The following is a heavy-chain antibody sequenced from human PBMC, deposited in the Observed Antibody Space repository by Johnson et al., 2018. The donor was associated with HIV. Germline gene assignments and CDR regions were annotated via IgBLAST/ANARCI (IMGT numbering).Heavy chain of an antibody. CDR1: GFTFSSYG. CDR3: AKNGARGDAFDI. D-gene: IGHD2-8*01. Sequence: HVQLVESGGGVVQPGRSLRLSCAASGFTFSSYGMHWVRQAPGKGLEWVAFIRYDGSNKYYADSVKGRFTISRDNSKNTLYLQMNSLRAEDTAVYYCAKNGARGDAFDIWGQGTMVTVSS. CDR2: IRYDGSNK. J-gene: IGHJ3*02. V-gene: IGHV3-30*02.